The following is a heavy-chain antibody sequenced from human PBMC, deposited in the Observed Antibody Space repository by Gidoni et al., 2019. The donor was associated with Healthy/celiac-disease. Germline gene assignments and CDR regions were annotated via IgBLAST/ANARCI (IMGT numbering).Heavy chain of an antibody. CDR1: GFTFSSYS. CDR2: MSSSSSYI. V-gene: IGHV3-21*01. J-gene: IGHJ4*02. D-gene: IGHD3-3*01. CDR3: ARDPDFWSGYPFDY. Sequence: EVQLVESGGGLVKPGGSLRLSCSASGFTFSSYSMDWVRQAPGKGLEWVSSMSSSSSYINYADSVKGRFTISRDNAKNSLYLQMNSLRAEDTAVYYCARDPDFWSGYPFDYWGQGTLVTVSS.